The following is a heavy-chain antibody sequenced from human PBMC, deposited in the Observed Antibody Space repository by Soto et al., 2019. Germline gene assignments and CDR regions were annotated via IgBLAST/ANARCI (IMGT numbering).Heavy chain of an antibody. V-gene: IGHV3-7*03. Sequence: GGSLRLSCVASGFTISNYWMSWVRQAPGKGLEWVANIKQDGSQTYYVDSAKGRFTISRDNAKNSLYLQMNSLRVEDTAVYYCTRGTELVYCTSTSCPGIDVWGQGTTGTVSS. D-gene: IGHD2-2*01. J-gene: IGHJ6*02. CDR3: TRGTELVYCTSTSCPGIDV. CDR2: IKQDGSQT. CDR1: GFTISNYW.